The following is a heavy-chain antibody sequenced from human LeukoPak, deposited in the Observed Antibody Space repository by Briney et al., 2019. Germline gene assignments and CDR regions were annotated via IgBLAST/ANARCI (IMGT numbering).Heavy chain of an antibody. CDR1: GGSISSYY. J-gene: IGHJ6*03. Sequence: SETLSLTCTVSGGSISSYYWSWIRQPAGKGLEWIGRIYTSGSTNYNPSLKSRVTMSVDTSKNQFSLKLSSVTAADTAVYYCARMGNVVVPAAYYYYYMDVWGKGTTVTISS. CDR3: ARMGNVVVPAAYYYYYMDV. V-gene: IGHV4-4*07. CDR2: IYTSGST. D-gene: IGHD2-2*01.